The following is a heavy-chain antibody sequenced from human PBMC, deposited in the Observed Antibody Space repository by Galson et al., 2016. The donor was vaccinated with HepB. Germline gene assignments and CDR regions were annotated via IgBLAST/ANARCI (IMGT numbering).Heavy chain of an antibody. CDR2: IYYSGNT. CDR1: GGSVRSGSHY. Sequence: SETLSLTCTVSGGSVRSGSHYWSWIRQPPGKGLEWIGYIYYSGNTKYNPSLKSQATISVDTSKNQFSLDLSSVTAADAAVYYCARQWFYYGSGTYLDYWGQGTLVTVSS. J-gene: IGHJ4*02. CDR3: ARQWFYYGSGTYLDY. D-gene: IGHD3-10*01. V-gene: IGHV4-61*01.